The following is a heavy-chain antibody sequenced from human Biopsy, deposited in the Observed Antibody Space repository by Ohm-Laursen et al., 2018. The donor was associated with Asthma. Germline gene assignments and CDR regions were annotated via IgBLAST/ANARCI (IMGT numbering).Heavy chain of an antibody. J-gene: IGHJ4*02. CDR3: ASDFPKDYVRYNFQF. D-gene: IGHD4-17*01. CDR2: HDHEEGGT. CDR1: GYSLTDLS. V-gene: IGHV1-24*01. Sequence: SSVKVSCKISGYSLTDLSMHWVRQAPGQGLEWMGGHDHEEGGTVNARRFQGRVTMTEDTSTNTAYMELSSLSSDDTAVYYCASDFPKDYVRYNFQFWGQRALVTVSS.